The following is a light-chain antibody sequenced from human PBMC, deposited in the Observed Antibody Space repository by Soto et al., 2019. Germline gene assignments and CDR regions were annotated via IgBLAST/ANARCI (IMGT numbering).Light chain of an antibody. Sequence: QSVLTQPPSASGSPGQSVTISCTGTSSDVGGYNYVSWYQQHPGKAPKLMIYEVNKRPSGVPDRVSGSKSGNTASLTVSGLQAEDEADYYCSSYAGSNNDVFGTGTQLTVL. J-gene: IGLJ1*01. CDR3: SSYAGSNNDV. CDR2: EVN. V-gene: IGLV2-8*01. CDR1: SSDVGGYNY.